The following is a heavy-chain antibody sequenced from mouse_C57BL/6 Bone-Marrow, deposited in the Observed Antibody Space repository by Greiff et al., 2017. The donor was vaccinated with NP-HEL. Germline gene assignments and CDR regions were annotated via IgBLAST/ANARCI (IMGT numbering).Heavy chain of an antibody. D-gene: IGHD1-1*01. CDR3: ARATTVRPYWYFDV. CDR1: GYNFTSYD. CDR2: IYPRDGST. J-gene: IGHJ1*03. V-gene: IGHV1-85*01. Sequence: VKLVESGPELVKPGASVKLSCKASGYNFTSYDINWVKQRPGQGLEWIGWIYPRDGSTKYNEKFKGKATLTVDTSSSTAYMELHSLTSEDSAVYFCARATTVRPYWYFDVWGTGTTVTVSS.